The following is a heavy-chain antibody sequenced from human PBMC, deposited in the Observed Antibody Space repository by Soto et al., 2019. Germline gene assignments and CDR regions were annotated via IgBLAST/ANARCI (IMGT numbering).Heavy chain of an antibody. CDR3: ARGSMVGYSNKAHQMDV. V-gene: IGHV4-34*01. Sequence: SETLSLTCAVYGGSFSGYYWSWIRQPPGKGLEWIGEINHSGSTNYNPSLKSRVTISVDTSKNQFSLKLSSVTAADTDVYYCARGSMVGYSNKAHQMDVWGKGTTVTVYS. D-gene: IGHD2-15*01. CDR2: INHSGST. J-gene: IGHJ6*04. CDR1: GGSFSGYY.